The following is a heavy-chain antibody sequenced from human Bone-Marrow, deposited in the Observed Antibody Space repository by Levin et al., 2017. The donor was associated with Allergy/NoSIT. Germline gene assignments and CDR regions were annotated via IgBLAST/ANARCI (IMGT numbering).Heavy chain of an antibody. CDR2: TYYNGST. J-gene: IGHJ4*02. V-gene: IGHV4-30-4*01. Sequence: TSETLSLTCTVSGGSISSDNYYWTWIRQPPGKGLECIGYTYYNGSTYYNPSLKSRVTISVDTSKNQFSLKLDSVTAADTAVYYCARVRDGYNFGDYYFDSWGQGTLVIVSS. CDR1: GGSISSDNYY. CDR3: ARVRDGYNFGDYYFDS. D-gene: IGHD5-24*01.